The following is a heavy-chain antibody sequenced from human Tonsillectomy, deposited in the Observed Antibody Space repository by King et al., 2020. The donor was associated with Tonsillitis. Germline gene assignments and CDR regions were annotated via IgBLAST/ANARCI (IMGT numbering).Heavy chain of an antibody. Sequence: VQLVESGGSLVQPGGSLRLSCAASGFTFSSYSMNWVRQAPGKGLEWVSYISSSSSTIYYADSVKGRFTISRDNAKNSLYLQMNSLRDEDTAVYYCARAYSYGYVDEGWFDYWGQGTLVTVSS. V-gene: IGHV3-48*02. D-gene: IGHD5-18*01. CDR1: GFTFSSYS. CDR3: ARAYSYGYVDEGWFDY. J-gene: IGHJ4*02. CDR2: ISSSSSTI.